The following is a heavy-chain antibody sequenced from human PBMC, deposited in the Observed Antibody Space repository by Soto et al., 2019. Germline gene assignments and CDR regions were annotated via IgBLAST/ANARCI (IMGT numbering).Heavy chain of an antibody. CDR2: IRSKAYGGTT. CDR1: GFTFGGYA. Sequence: PGGSLRLSCTASGFTFGGYAMSWFRQAPGKGLEWVGFIRSKAYGGTTEYAASVKGRFTISRDDSKSIAYLQMNSLKTEDTAVYYCTRDGIAAGREYYYYYYGMDVWGQGTTVTVSS. J-gene: IGHJ6*02. D-gene: IGHD6-13*01. CDR3: TRDGIAAGREYYYYYYGMDV. V-gene: IGHV3-49*03.